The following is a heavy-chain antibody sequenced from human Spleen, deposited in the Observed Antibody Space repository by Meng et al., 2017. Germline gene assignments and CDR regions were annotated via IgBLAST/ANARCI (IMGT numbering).Heavy chain of an antibody. Sequence: QVQLQESGPGLGSPSETRSLTCTVSGGSVSSGSYYWSWIRQPPGKGLEWIGYIYYSGSTRYNPSLKSRVTISVDTSKNQFSLKLSSVTAADTAVYYCAGESAYSRFDYWGQGTLVTVSS. V-gene: IGHV4-61*01. D-gene: IGHD5-18*01. J-gene: IGHJ4*02. CDR3: AGESAYSRFDY. CDR1: GGSVSSGSYY. CDR2: IYYSGST.